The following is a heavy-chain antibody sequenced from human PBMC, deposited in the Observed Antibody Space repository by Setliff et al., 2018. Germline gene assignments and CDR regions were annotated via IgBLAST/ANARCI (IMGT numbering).Heavy chain of an antibody. CDR2: LSDDGSSD. J-gene: IGHJ5*02. CDR1: GFVFGTYG. Sequence: PGESLKISCAASGFVFGTYGMHWVRQAPGKGLDWVATLSDDGSSDFYADSVKGRFTIFRDNAQNTLYLHMNNLRAEDTAVFYCVPGRGSWGQGALVTVSS. D-gene: IGHD6-25*01. CDR3: VPGRGS. V-gene: IGHV3-33*05.